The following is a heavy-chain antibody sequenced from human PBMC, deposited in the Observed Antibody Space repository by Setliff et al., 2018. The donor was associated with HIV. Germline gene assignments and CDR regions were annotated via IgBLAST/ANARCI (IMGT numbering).Heavy chain of an antibody. CDR2: IYTSGST. CDR1: GGSISSGSYY. J-gene: IGHJ4*02. V-gene: IGHV4-61*09. CDR3: ARITATNLYYFDY. Sequence: SETLSLTCTVPGGSISSGSYYWSWIRQPAGKGLEWIGHIYTSGSTNYNPSLKSRVTISVDTSKNQFSLKLSSVTAADTAVYYCARITATNLYYFDYWGQGTLVTVSS.